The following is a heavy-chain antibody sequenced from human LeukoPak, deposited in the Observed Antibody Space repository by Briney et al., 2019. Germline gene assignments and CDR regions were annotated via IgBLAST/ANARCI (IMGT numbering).Heavy chain of an antibody. CDR3: AKAGIVATMNADWFDP. Sequence: ASVKVSCKASGYTFTSYDINWVRQATGQGLEWMGWMNPNSGNTGYAQKFRGRVTMTRDTSISTAYMELSSLRSEDAAVYYCAKAGIVATMNADWFDPWGQGTLVTVSS. CDR2: MNPNSGNT. V-gene: IGHV1-8*01. D-gene: IGHD5-12*01. J-gene: IGHJ5*02. CDR1: GYTFTSYD.